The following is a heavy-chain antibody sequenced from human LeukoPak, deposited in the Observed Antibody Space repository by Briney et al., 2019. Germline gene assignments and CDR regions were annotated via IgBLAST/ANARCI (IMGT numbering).Heavy chain of an antibody. D-gene: IGHD5-24*01. CDR2: INPSGGST. CDR3: ARVSRDGYYRFDH. Sequence: ASVKVSPKGSRYINAPYYIDWVRQPPGQGLAWVGSINPSGGSTNDAWQFQNRVTMTSDTSTTTVYMELSSLRSEDTAVYVCARVSRDGYYRFDHWGQGTLVTVSS. J-gene: IGHJ4*02. CDR1: RYINAPYY. V-gene: IGHV1-46*01.